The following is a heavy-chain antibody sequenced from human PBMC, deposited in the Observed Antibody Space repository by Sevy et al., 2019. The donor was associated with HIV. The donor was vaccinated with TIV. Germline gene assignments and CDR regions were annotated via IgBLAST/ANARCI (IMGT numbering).Heavy chain of an antibody. V-gene: IGHV3-21*01. CDR3: ARDDGDYVGWFDH. CDR1: GFTFSSYS. D-gene: IGHD4-17*01. Sequence: GGSLRLSCAASGFTFSSYSMNWVRQAPGKGLEWVSSISSSSSYIYYADSVKGRFTISRDNAKNSLYLQMNSLRGEDTAVYYCARDDGDYVGWFDHWGQGTLVTVSS. CDR2: ISSSSSYI. J-gene: IGHJ5*02.